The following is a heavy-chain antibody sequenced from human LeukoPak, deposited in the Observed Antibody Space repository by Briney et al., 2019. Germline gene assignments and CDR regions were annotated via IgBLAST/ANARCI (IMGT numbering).Heavy chain of an antibody. Sequence: GRSLRLSCAASGYTFSSYGMDWVHQAPGKGLEWVAVIWYDGSNKYYADSVKGRFTISRDNSKNTLYLQMNSLRAEDTAVYYCAKGPSYCDYVAAFDIWGQGTMVTVSS. V-gene: IGHV3-33*06. J-gene: IGHJ3*02. CDR2: IWYDGSNK. CDR1: GYTFSSYG. CDR3: AKGPSYCDYVAAFDI. D-gene: IGHD4-17*01.